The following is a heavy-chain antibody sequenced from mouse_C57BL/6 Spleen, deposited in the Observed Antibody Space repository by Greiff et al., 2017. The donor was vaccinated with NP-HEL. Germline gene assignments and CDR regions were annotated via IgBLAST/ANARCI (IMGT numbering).Heavy chain of an antibody. J-gene: IGHJ4*01. CDR1: GFNIKDDY. Sequence: EVQLQESGAELVRPGASVKLSCTASGFNIKDDYMHWVKQRPEQGLEWIGWIDPENGDTEYASKFQGKATITADTSSNTAYLQLSSLTSEDTAVYYCTTEGNAMDYWGQGTSVTVSS. CDR3: TTEGNAMDY. V-gene: IGHV14-4*01. CDR2: IDPENGDT.